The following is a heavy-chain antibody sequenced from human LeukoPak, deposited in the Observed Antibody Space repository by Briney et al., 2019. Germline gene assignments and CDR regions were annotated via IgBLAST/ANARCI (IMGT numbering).Heavy chain of an antibody. CDR2: ISSDGSDK. CDR3: AKGVRGVIAYYFDY. CDR1: GFTFSSYV. D-gene: IGHD3-10*01. V-gene: IGHV3-30*18. Sequence: GGSLRLSCAASGFTFSSYVMHWVRQAPGKGLEWVAVISSDGSDKYYADSAKGRFTMSGDNSKKQLYLQMNSLRVEDTAVYYCAKGVRGVIAYYFDYWGQGTLVTVSS. J-gene: IGHJ4*02.